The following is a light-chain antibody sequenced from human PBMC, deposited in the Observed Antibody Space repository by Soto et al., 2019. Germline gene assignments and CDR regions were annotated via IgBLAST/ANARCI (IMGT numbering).Light chain of an antibody. CDR2: EVS. V-gene: IGLV2-8*01. J-gene: IGLJ1*01. CDR1: SSDVGGYYY. CDR3: SSYAGSNNYV. Sequence: VLTQPPSASGSPGQSVTISCTGTSSDVGGYYYVSWYQQHPGKAPKLMIYEVSKRPSGVPDRFSGSKSGNTASLTVSGLQAEDEADYYCSSYAGSNNYVFGTGTKVTV.